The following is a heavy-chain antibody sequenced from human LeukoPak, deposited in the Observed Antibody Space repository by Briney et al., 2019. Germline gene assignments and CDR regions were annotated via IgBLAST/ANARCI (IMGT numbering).Heavy chain of an antibody. CDR1: GFSFTNFW. J-gene: IGHJ4*02. CDR2: IHPEGNEK. CDR3: ARGDAFSGDH. V-gene: IGHV3-7*04. Sequence: PGGSXRLSCAVSGFSFTNFWMSWVRQAPGRGLEWVANIHPEGNEKYHVSSVKGRFTISRDNTKNLLFLQMNGLRVEDTAVYYCARGDAFSGDHWGQGTLVTVSS.